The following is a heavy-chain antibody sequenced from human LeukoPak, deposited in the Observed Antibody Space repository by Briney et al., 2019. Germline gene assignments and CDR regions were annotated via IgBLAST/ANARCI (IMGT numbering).Heavy chain of an antibody. V-gene: IGHV3-21*01. J-gene: IGHJ4*02. CDR3: ARDRRRYSSSWYDFDY. Sequence: GGSLRLSCAASGFTFSSYSMNWVRQAPGKGLEWVSSISSSSSYIYYADSVKGRFTISRDNAKNSLYLQMNSLRAEDTAVYYCARDRRRYSSSWYDFDYWGQGTLVTVSS. D-gene: IGHD6-13*01. CDR1: GFTFSSYS. CDR2: ISSSSSYI.